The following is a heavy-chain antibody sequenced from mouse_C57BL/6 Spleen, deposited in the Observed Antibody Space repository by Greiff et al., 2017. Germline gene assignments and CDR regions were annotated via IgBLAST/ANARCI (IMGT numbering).Heavy chain of an antibody. Sequence: QVQLKESGAELVKPGASVKLSCKASGYTFTEYTIHWVKQRSGQGLEWIGWFYPGSGSIKYNEKFKDKATLTADKSSRPVYMELSRLTSEDSAVYFCARHAQYYGSSCYFDYWGQGTTLTVSS. CDR3: ARHAQYYGSSCYFDY. V-gene: IGHV1-62-2*01. CDR1: GYTFTEYT. J-gene: IGHJ2*01. CDR2: FYPGSGSI. D-gene: IGHD1-1*01.